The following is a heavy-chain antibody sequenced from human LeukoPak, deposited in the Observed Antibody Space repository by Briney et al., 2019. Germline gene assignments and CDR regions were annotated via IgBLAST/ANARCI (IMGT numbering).Heavy chain of an antibody. J-gene: IGHJ4*02. Sequence: ASVKVSCKAYGYTFTTYYMHWVRQAPGQGLEWMGILNPSGGATSFAPKFQGRVTMTRDTSTSTVYMELRSLRSDDTAVYYCARDPSHDSSGYPYWGQGTLVTVSS. CDR3: ARDPSHDSSGYPY. D-gene: IGHD3-22*01. V-gene: IGHV1-46*01. CDR1: GYTFTTYY. CDR2: LNPSGGAT.